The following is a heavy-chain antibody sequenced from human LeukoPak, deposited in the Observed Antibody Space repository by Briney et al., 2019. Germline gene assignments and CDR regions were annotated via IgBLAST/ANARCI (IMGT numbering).Heavy chain of an antibody. J-gene: IGHJ4*02. CDR1: GYTFTSYD. CDR2: MNPNSGNT. V-gene: IGHV1-8*01. D-gene: IGHD3-16*02. Sequence: ASVKVSCKASGYTFTSYDINWVRQATGQGLEWMGWMNPNSGNTGYAQKFQGRVTMTRNTSISTAYMELSSLRSEDTAVYYRARAFSYDYVWGSYRSHEHLPDYWGQGTLVTVSS. CDR3: ARAFSYDYVWGSYRSHEHLPDY.